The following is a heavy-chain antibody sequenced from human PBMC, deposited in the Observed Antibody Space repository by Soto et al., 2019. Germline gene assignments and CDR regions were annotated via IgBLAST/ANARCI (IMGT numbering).Heavy chain of an antibody. CDR2: VNAGDGSA. CDR1: GFTFTLHY. Sequence: QVQLVQSAAEVTEPGASVKVSCKTSGFTFTLHYIHWVRQAPGQGLEWVGMVNAGDGSATYAREFRDKVSMTWDTSTSTVYLDLNSLKSEDTAIYYCARERDSFDYWGQGTLVSVSP. J-gene: IGHJ4*02. D-gene: IGHD3-22*01. CDR3: ARERDSFDY. V-gene: IGHV1-46*01.